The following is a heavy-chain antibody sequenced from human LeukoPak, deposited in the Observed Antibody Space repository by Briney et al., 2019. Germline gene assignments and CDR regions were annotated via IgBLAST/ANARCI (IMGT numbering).Heavy chain of an antibody. CDR3: AHCSSTSCPLN. J-gene: IGHJ4*02. CDR2: ISSSGSTI. V-gene: IGHV3-11*01. D-gene: IGHD2-2*01. Sequence: GGSLRLSCAASGFTFSDYYMSWIRQAPGKGLEWVSYISSSGSTIYYAVSVKGQFTISRDNAKNSLYLQMNSLRAEDTAVYYCAHCSSTSCPLNWGQGTLVTVSS. CDR1: GFTFSDYY.